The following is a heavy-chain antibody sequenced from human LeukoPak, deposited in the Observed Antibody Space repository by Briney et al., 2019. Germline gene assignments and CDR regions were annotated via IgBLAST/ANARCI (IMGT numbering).Heavy chain of an antibody. V-gene: IGHV3-7*01. CDR1: GFTFSSFW. CDR3: ARHKKSRWLRLEKFDP. Sequence: GGSLRLSCAASGFTFSSFWMRCVRQPPGRGLEWVGNIKQDGSEKYYVDSVKGRFTISRDNAKNSLYLQMNSMRAEDTAVYYCARHKKSRWLRLEKFDPWGQGTLVTVSS. CDR2: IKQDGSEK. D-gene: IGHD5-12*01. J-gene: IGHJ5*02.